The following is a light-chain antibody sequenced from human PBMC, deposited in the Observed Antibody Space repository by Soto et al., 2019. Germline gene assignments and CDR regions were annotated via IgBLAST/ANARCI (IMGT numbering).Light chain of an antibody. J-gene: IGLJ1*01. V-gene: IGLV2-14*01. Sequence: QSVLTQPASVSGSPGQSITISCPGTSGDFGGYNYVSWYQQHPGKAPKFMIYEVTNRPSGVSNRFSGSKSGNTASLTISGLQAEDEADYYCSSYTSSSTYVFGTGTKLTVL. CDR2: EVT. CDR3: SSYTSSSTYV. CDR1: SGDFGGYNY.